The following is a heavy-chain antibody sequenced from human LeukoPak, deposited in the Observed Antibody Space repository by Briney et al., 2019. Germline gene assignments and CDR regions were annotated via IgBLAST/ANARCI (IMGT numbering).Heavy chain of an antibody. J-gene: IGHJ5*02. D-gene: IGHD3-10*01. Sequence: GASVKVSCKASGYTFTGYFMHWVRQAPGQGLEWMGRINPNSGGTNYAQKFQGRITMTRDTSISTAYMEMSRLRSDDTAVYYCAGTYGSGSYYNHWGQGTLVTVSS. V-gene: IGHV1-2*06. CDR2: INPNSGGT. CDR3: AGTYGSGSYYNH. CDR1: GYTFTGYF.